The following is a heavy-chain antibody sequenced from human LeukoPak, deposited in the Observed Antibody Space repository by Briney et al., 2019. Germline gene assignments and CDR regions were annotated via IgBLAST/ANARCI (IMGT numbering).Heavy chain of an antibody. CDR3: ARADYYYGTSGYYWFDP. CDR1: GGSTSSNF. V-gene: IGHV4-59*01. CDR2: VYYSGST. D-gene: IGHD3-22*01. J-gene: IGHJ5*02. Sequence: SETLSLTCTVSGGSTSSNFWSWIRQPPGKRLEWIGYVYYSGSTNYNPSLKSRVTISIDTSKNQFSLKLSSVTAADTAVYYCARADYYYGTSGYYWFDPWGQGTLVTVSS.